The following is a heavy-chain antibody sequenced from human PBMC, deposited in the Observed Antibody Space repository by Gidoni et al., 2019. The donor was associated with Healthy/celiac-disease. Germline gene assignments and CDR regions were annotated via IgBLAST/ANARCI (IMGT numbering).Heavy chain of an antibody. V-gene: IGHV2-26*01. Sequence: QVTLKESGPVLVKPTETLTLTCTVSGFPLSNARMGVSWIRQPPGKALEWLAHIFSNDEKSYSTSLKSRLTISKDTSKSQVVLTMTNMDPVDTATYYCARWCDRVPAAILDAFDIWGQGTMVTVSS. D-gene: IGHD2-2*02. CDR3: ARWCDRVPAAILDAFDI. J-gene: IGHJ3*02. CDR2: IFSNDEK. CDR1: GFPLSNARMG.